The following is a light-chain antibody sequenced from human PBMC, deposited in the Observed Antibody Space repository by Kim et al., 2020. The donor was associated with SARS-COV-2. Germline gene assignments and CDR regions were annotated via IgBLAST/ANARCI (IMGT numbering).Light chain of an antibody. Sequence: ASVGDRVTVTCRASQSISSWLAWYQQKPGKAPKLLIYKASSLESGVPSRFSGSGSGTEFTLTISSLQPDDFATYYCQHYNSYSLTFGGGTKVDIK. CDR2: KAS. V-gene: IGKV1-5*03. CDR1: QSISSW. J-gene: IGKJ4*01. CDR3: QHYNSYSLT.